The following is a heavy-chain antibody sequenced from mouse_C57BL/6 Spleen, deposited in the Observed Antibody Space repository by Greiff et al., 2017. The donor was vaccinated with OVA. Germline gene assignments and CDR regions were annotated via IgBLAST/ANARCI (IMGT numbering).Heavy chain of an antibody. CDR1: GYTFTSYW. J-gene: IGHJ4*01. Sequence: QVQLQQPGAELVRPGTSVKLSCKASGYTFTSYWMHWVKQRPGQGLEWIGVIDPSDSYTNYNQKFKGKATLTVDTSSSTAYMQLSSLTSEDSAVYYCARSQLRLPYYAMDYWGQGTSVTVSS. D-gene: IGHD3-2*02. V-gene: IGHV1-59*01. CDR2: IDPSDSYT. CDR3: ARSQLRLPYYAMDY.